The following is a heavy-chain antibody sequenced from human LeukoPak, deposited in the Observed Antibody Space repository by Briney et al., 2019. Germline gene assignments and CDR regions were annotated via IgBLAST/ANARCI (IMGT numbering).Heavy chain of an antibody. CDR1: GGSFSGYY. CDR2: INHSGST. Sequence: SETLSLTCAVYGGSFSGYYWSWIRQPPGKGLEWIGEINHSGSTNYNPSLRSRVTISVDTSKNQFSLKLSSVTAADTAVYYCARGCAVVPAAIIYYYYYMDVWGKGTTVTVSS. J-gene: IGHJ6*03. V-gene: IGHV4-34*01. CDR3: ARGCAVVPAAIIYYYYYMDV. D-gene: IGHD2-2*01.